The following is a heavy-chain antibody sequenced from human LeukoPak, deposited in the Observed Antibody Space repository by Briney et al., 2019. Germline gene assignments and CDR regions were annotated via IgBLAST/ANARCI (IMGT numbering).Heavy chain of an antibody. Sequence: GGSLRLSCAASGFTFSSYAMSWVRQAPGKGLEWVSAISGSGVSTYYADSVKGRSTISRDNSKNTLYLQMNSLRAEDTAVYYCAKDQRGGYCSGGTCYSGYYWGQGTLVTVSS. CDR1: GFTFSSYA. CDR2: ISGSGVST. J-gene: IGHJ4*02. V-gene: IGHV3-23*01. CDR3: AKDQRGGYCSGGTCYSGYY. D-gene: IGHD2-15*01.